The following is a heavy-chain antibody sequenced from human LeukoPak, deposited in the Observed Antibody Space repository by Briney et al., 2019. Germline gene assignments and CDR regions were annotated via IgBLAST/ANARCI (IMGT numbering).Heavy chain of an antibody. CDR3: ARDGAVARFDY. Sequence: GRSLRLSCAASGFTFSSYGMHWVRQAPGKGLEWVAVIWYDGSNKYYADSVKGRFTISRDNSKNTLYLQMNSLRAEDTAVYYCARDGAVARFDYWGQGTLVTVSS. CDR1: GFTFSSYG. J-gene: IGHJ4*02. D-gene: IGHD6-19*01. V-gene: IGHV3-33*01. CDR2: IWYDGSNK.